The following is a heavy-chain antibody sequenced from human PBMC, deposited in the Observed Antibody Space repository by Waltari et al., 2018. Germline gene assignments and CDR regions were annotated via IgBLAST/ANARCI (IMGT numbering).Heavy chain of an antibody. V-gene: IGHV3-30*02. CDR3: AKERSGYDFFDY. Sequence: QVQLVESGGGVVQPGGSLRLSCSASGFTFRSYGMHWVCRAPGKGLEWVAFIRYDGSNKYYADSVKGRFTISRDNSKNTLYLQMNSLRAEDTAVYYCAKERSGYDFFDYWGQGTLVTVSS. J-gene: IGHJ4*02. CDR1: GFTFRSYG. CDR2: IRYDGSNK. D-gene: IGHD5-12*01.